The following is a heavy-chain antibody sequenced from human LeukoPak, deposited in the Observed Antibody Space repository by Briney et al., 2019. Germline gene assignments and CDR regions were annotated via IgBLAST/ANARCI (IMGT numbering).Heavy chain of an antibody. CDR2: ISGGGGST. Sequence: GGSLRLSWAASGFPLGSDSMSWVRQAPGKGLEWVSGISGGGGSTFYADSVKGRFTISRDNSKNTLYLQMNSLRAEDTAVYYCVNLYSSNYWGQGTLVTVSS. V-gene: IGHV3-23*01. CDR3: VNLYSSNY. D-gene: IGHD6-19*01. J-gene: IGHJ4*02. CDR1: GFPLGSDS.